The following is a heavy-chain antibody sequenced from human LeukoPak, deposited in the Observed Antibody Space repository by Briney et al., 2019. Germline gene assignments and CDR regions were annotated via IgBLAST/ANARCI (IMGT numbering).Heavy chain of an antibody. Sequence: SETLSLTCTVSGGSISSYYWSWIRQPAGKGLEWIGRIYTSGSTNYNPSLKSRVTMSVDTSKNQFSLKLSSVAAADTAVYYCARGRVVVAATRYYYYGMDVWGQGTTVTVSS. CDR3: ARGRVVVAATRYYYYGMDV. CDR2: IYTSGST. J-gene: IGHJ6*02. V-gene: IGHV4-4*07. CDR1: GGSISSYY. D-gene: IGHD2-15*01.